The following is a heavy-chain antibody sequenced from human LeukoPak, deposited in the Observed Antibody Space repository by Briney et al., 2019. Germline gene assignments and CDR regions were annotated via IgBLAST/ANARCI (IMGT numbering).Heavy chain of an antibody. CDR3: ARGGSGYPLDS. Sequence: SETPSLTCTVSDGSITNFYWSWIRQPLGKELQWLGYVYYTGVTSYSPSLKRRITISLDTSKNQFSLTLRSLTAADTGIYYCARGGSGYPLDSWGQGTLVTVSS. CDR1: DGSITNFY. V-gene: IGHV4-59*01. CDR2: VYYTGVT. D-gene: IGHD3-3*01. J-gene: IGHJ5*01.